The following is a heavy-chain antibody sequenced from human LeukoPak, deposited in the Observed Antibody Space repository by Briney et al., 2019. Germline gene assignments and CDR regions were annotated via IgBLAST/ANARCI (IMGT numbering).Heavy chain of an antibody. J-gene: IGHJ6*03. D-gene: IGHD2-2*01. CDR3: AKDWGYCSSTSCYPTYYYYYYMDV. V-gene: IGHV3-30*04. Sequence: PGGSLRLSCAASGITFSSYAMHWVRQAPGKGLEWVAVISYDGSNKYYADSVKGRFTISRDNSKNTLYLQMNSLGAEDTAVYYCAKDWGYCSSTSCYPTYYYYYYMDVWGKGTTVTISS. CDR2: ISYDGSNK. CDR1: GITFSSYA.